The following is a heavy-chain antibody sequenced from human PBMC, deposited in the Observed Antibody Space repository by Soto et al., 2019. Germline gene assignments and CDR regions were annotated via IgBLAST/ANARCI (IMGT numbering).Heavy chain of an antibody. CDR3: ARNGQYYYGSGSYLDY. CDR1: GFTFSSYA. J-gene: IGHJ4*02. V-gene: IGHV3-30-3*01. D-gene: IGHD3-10*01. CDR2: ISYDGSNK. Sequence: GSLRLSCAASGFTFSSYAMHWVRQAPGKGLEWVAVISYDGSNKYYADSVKGRFTISRDNSKNTLYLQMSSLRAEDTAVYYCARNGQYYYGSGSYLDYWGQGTLVTVSS.